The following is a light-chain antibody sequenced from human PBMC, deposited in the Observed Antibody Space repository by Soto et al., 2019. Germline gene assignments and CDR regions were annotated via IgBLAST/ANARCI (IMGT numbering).Light chain of an antibody. Sequence: QSALTQPASVSGSPGQSITLSCTGTSGDVGGYNYVSWYQLDPGKAPKLIIYEVNNRPSGVSNRFSGSKSGNTASLTISGLQAEDEADYCCTSYTSSGPWVFGGGTKLTVL. J-gene: IGLJ3*02. CDR2: EVN. CDR3: TSYTSSGPWV. V-gene: IGLV2-14*01. CDR1: SGDVGGYNY.